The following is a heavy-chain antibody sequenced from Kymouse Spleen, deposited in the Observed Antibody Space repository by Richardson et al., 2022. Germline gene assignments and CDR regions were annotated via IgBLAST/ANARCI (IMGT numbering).Heavy chain of an antibody. CDR3: ARNGITMVRGVIRL. CDR2: INHSGST. J-gene: IGHJ4*02. Sequence: QVQLQQWGAGLLKPSETLSLTCAVYGGSFSGYYWSWIRQPPGKGLEWIGEINHSGSTNYNPSLKSRVTISVDTSKNQFSLKLSSVTAADTAVYYCARNGITMVRGVIRLLGPGNPGHRLL. CDR1: GGSFSGYY. D-gene: IGHD3-10*01. V-gene: IGHV4-34*01.